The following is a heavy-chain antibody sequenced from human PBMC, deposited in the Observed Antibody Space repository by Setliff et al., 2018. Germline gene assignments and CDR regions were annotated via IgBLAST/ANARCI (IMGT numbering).Heavy chain of an antibody. CDR2: IYSDENT. CDR3: TRNFLGWLARF. D-gene: IGHD6-19*01. Sequence: SETLSLTCSVSGGSINENYWSWFRQPAGKGLEWIGRIYSDENTDYNPSLKSRVTMSADTSKNQFSLKLKSVTAADTAVYYCTRNFLGWLARFWGRGTLVTVSS. J-gene: IGHJ4*02. V-gene: IGHV4-4*07. CDR1: GGSINENY.